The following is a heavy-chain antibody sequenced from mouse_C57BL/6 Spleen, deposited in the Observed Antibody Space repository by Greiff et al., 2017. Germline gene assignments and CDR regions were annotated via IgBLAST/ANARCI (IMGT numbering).Heavy chain of an antibody. CDR1: GYTFTSYW. Sequence: VQLQQPGPELVKPGASVKMSCKASGYTFTSYWMHWVQQRPGQGLEWLGNINPSNGGTNYNEKCKSKATLTVDKSSSTAYMRLSSLTTENSAVYNCARELLLSWWGQGTSRTVSS. D-gene: IGHD1-1*01. J-gene: IGHJ2*02. CDR2: INPSNGGT. V-gene: IGHV1-53*01. CDR3: ARELLLSW.